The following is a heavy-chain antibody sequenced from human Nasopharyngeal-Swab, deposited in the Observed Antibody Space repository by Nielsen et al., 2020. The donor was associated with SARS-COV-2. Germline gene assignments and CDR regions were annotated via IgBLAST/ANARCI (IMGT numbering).Heavy chain of an antibody. Sequence: GGSLRLSCAASGFTLSNYWIHWVRQTPGKGLLWVSRINTDASRTSHADSVKGRFTISRDNAKNTVYLQMNSLRGGDTAVYYCTRVDVHDAFDMWGQGTMVTVSS. J-gene: IGHJ3*02. D-gene: IGHD3-16*01. CDR1: GFTLSNYW. V-gene: IGHV3-74*01. CDR3: TRVDVHDAFDM. CDR2: INTDASRT.